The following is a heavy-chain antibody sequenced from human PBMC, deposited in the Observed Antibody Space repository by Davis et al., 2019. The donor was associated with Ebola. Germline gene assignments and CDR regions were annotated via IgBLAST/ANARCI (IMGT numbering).Heavy chain of an antibody. J-gene: IGHJ3*02. D-gene: IGHD1-26*01. CDR3: AKDTSNIWFDI. V-gene: IGHV3-23*01. CDR1: GEPLSGYY. Sequence: ETLSLTCVVSGEPLSGYYWSWVRRAPGKGLEWVSTLGLSADTYYADSAKDRFTISRDNSKNTLYLQMNGLRVEDTAIYYCAKDTSNIWFDIWGQGTNVTVSS. CDR2: LGLSADT.